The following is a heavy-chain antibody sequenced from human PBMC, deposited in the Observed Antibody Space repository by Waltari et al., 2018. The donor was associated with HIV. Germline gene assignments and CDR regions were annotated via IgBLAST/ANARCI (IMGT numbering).Heavy chain of an antibody. CDR3: ARDSYGSGSYGLIDN. CDR2: ISFDGSKK. J-gene: IGHJ4*02. CDR1: GFTCSISA. V-gene: IGHV3-30*03. D-gene: IGHD3-10*01. Sequence: QVRLVESGGGVVQHGRSLRLSCEDSGFTCSISAMHWVRPAPGKGLEWVAIISFDGSKKSYGDSVKGRFTISRDNSKNTLYLQMSSLRTEDTAVYYCARDSYGSGSYGLIDNWGQGTLVTVSS.